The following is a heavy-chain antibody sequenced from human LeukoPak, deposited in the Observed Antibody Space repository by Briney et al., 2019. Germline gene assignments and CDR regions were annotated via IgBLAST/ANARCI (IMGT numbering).Heavy chain of an antibody. CDR3: ANPARDFADSGAITW. V-gene: IGHV4-39*07. J-gene: IGHJ4*02. D-gene: IGHD4-17*01. CDR1: GGSITTTGHY. Sequence: PSETLSLTCTVSGGSITTTGHYWGWIRQPPRKGLEWIGEINHSGITNYNPSLKSRVTISADTSKNQFSLKLTSVTAADTAVYYCANPARDFADSGAITWWGQGTLVTVSS. CDR2: INHSGIT.